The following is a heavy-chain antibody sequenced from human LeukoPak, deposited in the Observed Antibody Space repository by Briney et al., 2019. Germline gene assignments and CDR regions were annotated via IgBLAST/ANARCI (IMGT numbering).Heavy chain of an antibody. J-gene: IGHJ5*02. CDR3: AIRPGITMVRGVIYP. CDR2: INHSGST. Sequence: PSETLSLTCAVYGGSFSGYYWSWVRQPPGKGLEWIGEINHSGSTNYNPSLKGRVTISVDTSKNQFSLKLSSVTAADTAVYYCAIRPGITMVRGVIYPWGQGTLVTVSS. CDR1: GGSFSGYY. D-gene: IGHD3-10*01. V-gene: IGHV4-34*01.